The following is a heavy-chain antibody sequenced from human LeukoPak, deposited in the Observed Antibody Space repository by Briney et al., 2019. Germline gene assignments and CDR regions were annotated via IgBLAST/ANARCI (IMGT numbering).Heavy chain of an antibody. CDR1: GFTVSSNY. Sequence: GGSLRLSCAASGFTVSSNYMSWVRQAPGKGLEWVLVIYSGGSTYYADSVKGRFTISRHNSKNTLYLQMNSLRAEDTAVYYCARSVPDAFDIWGQGTMVTVSS. J-gene: IGHJ3*02. V-gene: IGHV3-53*04. CDR2: IYSGGST. CDR3: ARSVPDAFDI.